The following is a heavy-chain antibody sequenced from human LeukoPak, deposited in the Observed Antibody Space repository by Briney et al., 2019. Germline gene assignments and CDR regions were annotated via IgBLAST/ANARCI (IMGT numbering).Heavy chain of an antibody. J-gene: IGHJ4*02. V-gene: IGHV4-4*02. CDR3: ARALKSGFGELSFDY. CDR1: GGSISSSNW. Sequence: SGTLSLTCAVSGGSISSSNWWSWVRPPPGKGLEWIGEIYHSGSTNYNPPLKSRVTISVDKSKNQFSPKLSSVTAADTAVYYCARALKSGFGELSFDYWGQGTLVTVSS. CDR2: IYHSGST. D-gene: IGHD3-10*01.